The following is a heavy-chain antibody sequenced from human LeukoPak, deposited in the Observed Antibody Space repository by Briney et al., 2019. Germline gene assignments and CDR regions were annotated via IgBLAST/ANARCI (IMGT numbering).Heavy chain of an antibody. J-gene: IGHJ4*02. V-gene: IGHV1-18*01. CDR3: AGDLPHVIAVTGPFDY. CDR2: ISGYNDNT. D-gene: IGHD6-19*01. Sequence: VASVKVSCKASGYTFTSYGINWVRQAPGQGLEWMGWISGYNDNTNYAQKFQGRVTMTTDTSTSTAYVELRSLRSDDTAVYYCAGDLPHVIAVTGPFDYWGQGTLVTVSS. CDR1: GYTFTSYG.